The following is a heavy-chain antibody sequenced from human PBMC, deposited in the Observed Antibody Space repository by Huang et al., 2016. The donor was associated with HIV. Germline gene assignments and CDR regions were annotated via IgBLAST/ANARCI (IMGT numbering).Heavy chain of an antibody. D-gene: IGHD3-22*01. Sequence: EVQLVESGGGLVQPGGSLRLSCAASGFSISSYWMHWVRKAPGKGLGWVSRINSDGSSTSYADSVNGRFTISRDNAKNTLYLQRNSLKAEDTAVYYCARDPRIQSWLNFFDYWGQGTLVSVSS. V-gene: IGHV3-74*01. CDR1: GFSISSYW. CDR2: INSDGSST. J-gene: IGHJ4*02. CDR3: ARDPRIQSWLNFFDY.